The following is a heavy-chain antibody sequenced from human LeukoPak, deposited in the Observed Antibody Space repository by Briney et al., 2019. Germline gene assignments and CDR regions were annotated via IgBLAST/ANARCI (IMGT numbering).Heavy chain of an antibody. CDR1: GGTFSSYA. CDR3: ARDPPVDTARRNY. D-gene: IGHD5-18*01. Sequence: GASVKGSCKASGGTFSSYAISWVRQAPGQGLEWMGRIIPILGIANYAQKFQGRVTITADKSTSTAYMELSSLRSEDTAVYYCARDPPVDTARRNYWGQGTLVTVSS. CDR2: IIPILGIA. V-gene: IGHV1-69*04. J-gene: IGHJ4*02.